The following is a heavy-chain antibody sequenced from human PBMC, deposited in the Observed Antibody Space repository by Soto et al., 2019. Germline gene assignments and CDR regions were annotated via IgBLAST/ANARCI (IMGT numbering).Heavy chain of an antibody. CDR3: ARSWSSSTSGRVDV. CDR2: IRSEANGGTT. Sequence: EVQLLESGGGLVQPGRSLRLSCTGSGFTFADYTMSWVRQAPGKGLEWVGLIRSEANGGTTHYAASVHGGFIISRDDSRGIAFLQMNSLRPEDTALYFCARSWSSSTSGRVDVWGQGTTVTVSS. CDR1: GFTFADYT. J-gene: IGHJ6*02. V-gene: IGHV3-49*04. D-gene: IGHD6-13*01.